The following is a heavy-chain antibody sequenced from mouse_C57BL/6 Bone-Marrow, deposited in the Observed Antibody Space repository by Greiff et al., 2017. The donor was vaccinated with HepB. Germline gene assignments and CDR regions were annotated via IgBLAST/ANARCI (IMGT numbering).Heavy chain of an antibody. V-gene: IGHV1-26*01. Sequence: EVQLQQSGPELVKPGASVKISCKASGYTFTDYYMNWVKQSHGKSLEWIGDINPNNGGTSYNQKFKGKATLTVDKSSSTAYMELPSLTSEDSAVYYCARLGDSSSWFAYWGQGTLVTVSA. D-gene: IGHD3-3*01. J-gene: IGHJ3*01. CDR1: GYTFTDYY. CDR2: INPNNGGT. CDR3: ARLGDSSSWFAY.